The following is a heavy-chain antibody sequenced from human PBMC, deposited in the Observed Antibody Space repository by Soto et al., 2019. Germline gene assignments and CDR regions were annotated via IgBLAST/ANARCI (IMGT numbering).Heavy chain of an antibody. D-gene: IGHD3-10*01. CDR3: ARSHAYYGSGSYFGKNGTPKRSYYYYMDV. Sequence: QVQLQQWGAGLLKPSETLSLTCAVYGGSFSGYYWSWIRQPPGKGLEWIGEINHSGSTNYNPSLKTRVTISVDTSKNQFSRKLTSVTAADTAVYYCARSHAYYGSGSYFGKNGTPKRSYYYYMDVWGKGTTVTVSS. J-gene: IGHJ6*03. V-gene: IGHV4-34*01. CDR2: INHSGST. CDR1: GGSFSGYY.